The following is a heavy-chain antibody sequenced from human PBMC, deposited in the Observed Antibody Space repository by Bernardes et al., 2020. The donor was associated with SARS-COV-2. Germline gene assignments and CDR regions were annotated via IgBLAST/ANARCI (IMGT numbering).Heavy chain of an antibody. V-gene: IGHV4-59*01. CDR3: ARGLRYYDFLGWFDA. CDR1: GGTTSRYY. J-gene: IGHJ5*02. Sequence: SETLSLTCTVSGGTTSRYYWSWIRQPPGKGLEWIGHLYNIGSTNYNPSLKSRVTIAVDTSRNEFSLKLSSVTAADTAVYYCARGLRYYDFLGWFDAWGQGILVTVSS. D-gene: IGHD3-3*01. CDR2: LYNIGST.